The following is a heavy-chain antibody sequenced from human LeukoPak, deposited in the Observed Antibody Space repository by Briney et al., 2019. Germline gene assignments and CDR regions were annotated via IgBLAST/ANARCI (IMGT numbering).Heavy chain of an antibody. J-gene: IGHJ3*02. CDR1: GGSISSSSYY. CDR3: ARGDVLLWFGEPHDAFDI. CDR2: INHSGST. D-gene: IGHD3-10*01. V-gene: IGHV4-39*07. Sequence: PSETLSLTCTVSGGSISSSSYYWGWIRQPPGKGLEWIGEINHSGSTNYNPSLKSRVTISVDTSKNQFSLKLSSVTAADTAVYYCARGDVLLWFGEPHDAFDIWGQGTMVTVSS.